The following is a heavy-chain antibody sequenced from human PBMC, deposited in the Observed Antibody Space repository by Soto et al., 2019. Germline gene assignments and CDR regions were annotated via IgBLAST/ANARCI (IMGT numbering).Heavy chain of an antibody. V-gene: IGHV3-23*01. D-gene: IGHD6-19*01. Sequence: EVQLLESGGGLVQPGGSLRLSCAASGFTFRNFAMSWVRQAPGKGLEWVSTIGGSGDYTYYADSVKGRFTISRDNXRIXLYLKMNSLRAEDTAGYYCANSRIAVPATRGLFDYWGQGTLVTVSS. CDR2: IGGSGDYT. CDR1: GFTFRNFA. J-gene: IGHJ4*02. CDR3: ANSRIAVPATRGLFDY.